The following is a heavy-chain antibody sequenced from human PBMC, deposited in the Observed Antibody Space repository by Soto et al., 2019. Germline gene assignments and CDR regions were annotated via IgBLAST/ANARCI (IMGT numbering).Heavy chain of an antibody. CDR1: GYTFTSYG. CDR3: ARDLGGYCIGGSCDWFDP. D-gene: IGHD2-15*01. CDR2: ISAYNGNT. J-gene: IGHJ5*02. V-gene: IGHV1-18*01. Sequence: ASVKVSCKASGYTFTSYGISWVRQAPGQGLEWMGWISAYNGNTKYAQKLQGRVTMTTDTSTSTAYMELRSLRSDDTAVYYCARDLGGYCIGGSCDWFDPRGHGTLVTVSS.